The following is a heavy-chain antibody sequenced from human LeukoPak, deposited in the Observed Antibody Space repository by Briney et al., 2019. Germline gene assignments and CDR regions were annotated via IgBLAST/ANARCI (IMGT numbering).Heavy chain of an antibody. V-gene: IGHV1-24*01. J-gene: IGHJ4*02. CDR2: FDPGDGET. CDR3: ATGGHRGEPSSYYDILTGYYNDGGDFDY. D-gene: IGHD3-9*01. Sequence: ASVKVSCKVSGYTLTELSMHWVRQAPGKGLEWMGGFDPGDGETIYAQKLQGRVTMTEDTSTDTAYMELSSLRSEDTAVYYCATGGHRGEPSSYYDILTGYYNDGGDFDYWGQGTLVTVSS. CDR1: GYTLTELS.